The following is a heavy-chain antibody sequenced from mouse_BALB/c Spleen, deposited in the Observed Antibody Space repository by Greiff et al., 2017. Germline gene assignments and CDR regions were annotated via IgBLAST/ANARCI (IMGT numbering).Heavy chain of an antibody. CDR3: ASLDLFAY. CDR1: GYTFTSYW. V-gene: IGHV1-7*01. Sequence: VQLQQSGAELAKPGASVKMSCKASGYTFTSYWMHWVKQRPGQGLEWIGYINPSTGYTEYNQKFKDKATLTADKSSSTAYMQLSSLTSEDSAVYYCASLDLFAYWGQGTLVTVSA. CDR2: INPSTGYT. J-gene: IGHJ3*01.